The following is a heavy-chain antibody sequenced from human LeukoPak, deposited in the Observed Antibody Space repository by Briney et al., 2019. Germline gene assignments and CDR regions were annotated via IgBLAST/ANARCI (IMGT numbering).Heavy chain of an antibody. J-gene: IGHJ4*02. D-gene: IGHD3-22*01. V-gene: IGHV4-30-2*01. CDR3: ARVGYYDSSGYPWGGYFDY. Sequence: PSETLSLTCTVSGGSISSGDYYWSWIRQHPGKGLEWIGYIYHSGSTYYNPSLKSRVTISVDRSKNQFSLKLSSVTAADTAVYYCARVGYYDSSGYPWGGYFDYWGQGTLVTVSS. CDR2: IYHSGST. CDR1: GGSISSGDYY.